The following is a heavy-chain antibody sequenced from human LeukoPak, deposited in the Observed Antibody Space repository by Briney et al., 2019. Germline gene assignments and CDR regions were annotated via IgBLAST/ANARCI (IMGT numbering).Heavy chain of an antibody. J-gene: IGHJ3*02. V-gene: IGHV3-21*01. D-gene: IGHD2-2*01. Sequence: GGSLRLSCAASGFTFSSYSMNWVRQAPRKGLEWVSSISSSNSFIFYADSVKGRFTISRDNAKNSLYLQMNSLRAEDTALYYCARSIVVPAAISGAFDIWGQGTIVTVSS. CDR1: GFTFSSYS. CDR3: ARSIVVPAAISGAFDI. CDR2: ISSSNSFI.